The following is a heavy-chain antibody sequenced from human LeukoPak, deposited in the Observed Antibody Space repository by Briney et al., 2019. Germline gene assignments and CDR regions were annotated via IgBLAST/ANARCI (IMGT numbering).Heavy chain of an antibody. V-gene: IGHV4-39*02. CDR1: GGSISSSSYY. CDR2: IYHSGST. D-gene: IGHD4-23*01. Sequence: SETLSLTCTVSGGSISSSSYYWGWIRQPPGKGLEWIGSIYHSGSTYSNPSLKSRVTISVDTSKNQFSLKLSSVTAADTAVYYCARDLPGGNDAIDYWGQGTLVTVSS. CDR3: ARDLPGGNDAIDY. J-gene: IGHJ4*02.